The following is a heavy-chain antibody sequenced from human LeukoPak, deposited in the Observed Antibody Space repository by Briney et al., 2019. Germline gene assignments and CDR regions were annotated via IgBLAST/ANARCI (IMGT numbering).Heavy chain of an antibody. CDR1: GYTFTSYD. Sequence: ASVKVSCKASGYTFTSYDINWVRQATGQGLEWMGWMNPNSGNTGYAQKFQGRVTMTRNTSISTAYMELSSLRSEDTAVSYCAAMYSSGWRYFDYWGQGTLVTVSS. V-gene: IGHV1-8*01. D-gene: IGHD6-19*01. CDR2: MNPNSGNT. CDR3: AAMYSSGWRYFDY. J-gene: IGHJ4*02.